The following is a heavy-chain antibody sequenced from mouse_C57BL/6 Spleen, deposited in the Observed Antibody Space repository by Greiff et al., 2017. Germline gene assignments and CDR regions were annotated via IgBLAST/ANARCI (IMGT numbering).Heavy chain of an antibody. Sequence: QVTLKESGPGILQPSQTLSLTCSFSGFSLSTFGMGVGWIRQPSGKGLEWLAHIWWDDDKYYNPALKSRLTISKDTSKNQVFLKIANVDTADTATYYCARMEEYGYDGWFAYWGQGTLVTVSA. D-gene: IGHD2-2*01. CDR2: IWWDDDK. CDR3: ARMEEYGYDGWFAY. CDR1: GFSLSTFGMG. J-gene: IGHJ3*01. V-gene: IGHV8-8*01.